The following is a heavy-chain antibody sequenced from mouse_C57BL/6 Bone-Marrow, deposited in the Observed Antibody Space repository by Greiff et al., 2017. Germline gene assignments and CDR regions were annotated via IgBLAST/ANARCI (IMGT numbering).Heavy chain of an antibody. CDR2: ISSGSSTI. CDR1: GFTFSDYG. V-gene: IGHV5-17*01. D-gene: IGHD2-1*01. CDR3: ARGSYGNYDAY. Sequence: EVQGVESGGGLVKPGGSLKLSCAASGFTFSDYGMHWVRQAPEKGLEWVAYISSGSSTIYYADTVKGRFTFSRDNAKNTLFLQMTSLRSEDTAMYYCARGSYGNYDAYWGQGTLVTVSA. J-gene: IGHJ3*01.